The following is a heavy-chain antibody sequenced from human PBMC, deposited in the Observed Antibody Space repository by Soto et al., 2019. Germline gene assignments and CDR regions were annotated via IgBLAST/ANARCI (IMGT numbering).Heavy chain of an antibody. CDR1: GFTFSSYA. V-gene: IGHV3-23*01. J-gene: IGHJ4*02. D-gene: IGHD4-17*01. CDR2: IRGSGGGT. CDR3: AKSVSVTSGTDY. Sequence: GGSLRLSCAASGFTFSSYAMNWVRQAPGKGLEWVSAIRGSGGGTYYADSVKGRFTISRDNSKDTLYLQMNSLRAEDTAVYYCAKSVSVTSGTDYWGQGALVTVSS.